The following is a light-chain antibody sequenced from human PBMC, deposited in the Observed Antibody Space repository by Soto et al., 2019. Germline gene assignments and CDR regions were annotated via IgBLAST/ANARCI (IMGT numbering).Light chain of an antibody. CDR2: KAS. CDR1: QSISSW. J-gene: IGKJ2*01. Sequence: DIQMTQSPSTLSASVGDRVTITCRASQSISSWLAWYQQKPGKAPKLLIYKASSLESGVPSRFSGSGSGTEFTLTTSSLQPHDFATYYRQEYKSYSTFGQGTKLEIK. CDR3: QEYKSYST. V-gene: IGKV1-5*03.